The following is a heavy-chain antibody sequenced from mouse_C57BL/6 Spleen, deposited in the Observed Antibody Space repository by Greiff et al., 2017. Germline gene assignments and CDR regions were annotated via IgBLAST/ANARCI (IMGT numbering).Heavy chain of an antibody. CDR1: GFTFSDYG. Sequence: VESGGGLVKPGGSLKLSCAASGFTFSDYGMHWVRQAPEKGLEWVAYISSGSSTIYYADTVKGRFTISRDNAKNTLFLQMTSLRSEDTAMYYCAREPRSSLGDAMDYWGQGTSVTVSS. D-gene: IGHD1-1*01. J-gene: IGHJ4*01. CDR3: AREPRSSLGDAMDY. CDR2: ISSGSSTI. V-gene: IGHV5-17*01.